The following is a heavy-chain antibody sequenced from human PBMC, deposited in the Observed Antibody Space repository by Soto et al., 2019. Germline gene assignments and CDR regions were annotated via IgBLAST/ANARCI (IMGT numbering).Heavy chain of an antibody. J-gene: IGHJ4*02. CDR3: ARHRYSYGVYYFDY. CDR1: GGSISNYY. Sequence: QVKLQESGPGLVKPSETLSLTCIVSGGSISNYYWSWIRQPPGKGLEWIGYIYYSGSTNYNPSLTSRVTISVDTAKNQFYLKLSSVTAADTAVYYCARHRYSYGVYYFDYWGQGTLVTVSS. V-gene: IGHV4-59*08. D-gene: IGHD5-18*01. CDR2: IYYSGST.